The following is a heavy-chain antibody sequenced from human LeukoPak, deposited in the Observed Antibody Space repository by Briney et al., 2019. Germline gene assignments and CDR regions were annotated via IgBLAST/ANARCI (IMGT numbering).Heavy chain of an antibody. V-gene: IGHV3-23*01. CDR1: GFTFSSYG. Sequence: PGGSLRLSCAASGFTFSSYGMSWVRQAPGKGLEWVSAISGSGGSTYYADSVKSRFTISRDNSKNTLYLQMNSLRAKDTAVYYCARAYGDYGSFGYWGQGTLVTVSS. D-gene: IGHD4-17*01. J-gene: IGHJ4*02. CDR2: ISGSGGST. CDR3: ARAYGDYGSFGY.